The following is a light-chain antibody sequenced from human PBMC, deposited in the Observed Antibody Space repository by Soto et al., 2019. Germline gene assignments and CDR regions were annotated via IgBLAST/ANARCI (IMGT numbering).Light chain of an antibody. CDR3: QQRYYIPRS. CDR2: AAS. J-gene: IGKJ2*03. CDR1: HNINNY. Sequence: IPMTQSPSSLSASVGDRVTISCRASHNINNYLNWYQQKPGTAPKPLIYAASSLQPGVPSRFNGSRSATDFTLTISSLQPEDSATYYCQQRYYIPRSFGQGTKLEIK. V-gene: IGKV1-39*01.